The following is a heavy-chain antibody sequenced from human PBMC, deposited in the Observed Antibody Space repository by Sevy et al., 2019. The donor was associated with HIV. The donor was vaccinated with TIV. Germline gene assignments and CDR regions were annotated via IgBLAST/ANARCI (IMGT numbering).Heavy chain of an antibody. V-gene: IGHV3-23*01. Sequence: GGSLRLSCAASGFTFSSYNMNWVRQAPGKGLEWVSVISGSGGSTYYADPVKGRFTISRDNAKNTLYLQMNPLRAEDTAVYFCARDRYYDASGYYYYYYGMDVWGQGTTVTVSS. CDR3: ARDRYYDASGYYYYYYGMDV. J-gene: IGHJ6*02. D-gene: IGHD3-22*01. CDR1: GFTFSSYN. CDR2: ISGSGGST.